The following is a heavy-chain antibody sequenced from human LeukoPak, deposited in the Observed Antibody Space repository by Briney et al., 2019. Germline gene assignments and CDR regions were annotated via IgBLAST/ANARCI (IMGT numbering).Heavy chain of an antibody. J-gene: IGHJ4*02. V-gene: IGHV4-31*03. CDR1: SGSISSGVYY. CDR3: ARGVRWLQLSYFDY. D-gene: IGHD5-24*01. Sequence: SQTLSLTCPVSSGSISSGVYYWSWIRQHRGKGLEWIVYIYYSGSTYYNPSLKSRVTISVDTSKNQFSLKLSSVTAADTAVYYCARGVRWLQLSYFDYWGQGTLVTVSS. CDR2: IYYSGST.